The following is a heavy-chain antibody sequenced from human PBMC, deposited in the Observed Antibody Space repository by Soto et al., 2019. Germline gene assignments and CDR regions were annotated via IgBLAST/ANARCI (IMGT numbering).Heavy chain of an antibody. D-gene: IGHD2-15*01. CDR1: AFSLSTSGVG. J-gene: IGHJ5*02. CDR2: IYLHDDN. Sequence: QITLKESGPTLVKPTQTLTLTCTFSAFSLSTSGVGVGWIGQPPGKALEWLALIYLHDDNRYSQSLKRRLTITEDTSKNQVVLTMTNMEPVDTATYYCEHSRYSGNCSGGSCYPGQRTNLTRLFDPWGQGTLVTVSS. V-gene: IGHV2-5*01. CDR3: EHSRYSGNCSGGSCYPGQRTNLTRLFDP.